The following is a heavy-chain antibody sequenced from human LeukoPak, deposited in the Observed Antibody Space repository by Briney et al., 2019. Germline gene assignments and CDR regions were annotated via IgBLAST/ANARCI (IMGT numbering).Heavy chain of an antibody. CDR2: IWYDGSNK. CDR3: ARDLSATVVSTYYFDY. J-gene: IGHJ4*02. CDR1: GFTFSSYG. V-gene: IGHV3-33*01. Sequence: GGSLRLSCAASGFTFSSYGMHWVRQAPGKGLEWVAVIWYDGSNKYYADSVKGRFTISRDNSKNTLYLQMNSLRAEDTAVYYCARDLSATVVSTYYFDYGGQGTLVTVSS. D-gene: IGHD4-23*01.